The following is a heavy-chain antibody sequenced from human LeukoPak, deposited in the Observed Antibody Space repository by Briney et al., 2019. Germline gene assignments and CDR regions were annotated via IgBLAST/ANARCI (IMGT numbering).Heavy chain of an antibody. CDR2: IKQDGSEK. D-gene: IGHD6-6*01. J-gene: IGHJ4*02. CDR3: ARVGFSSSSGFDY. CDR1: GFTFSSYW. V-gene: IGHV3-7*01. Sequence: PGGSLRLSCAASGFTFSSYWMSWVRQAPGKGLEWVANIKQDGSEKYYVGSVKGRFTISRDNAENSLYLQMNSLRAEDTAVYYCARVGFSSSSGFDYWGQGTLVTVSS.